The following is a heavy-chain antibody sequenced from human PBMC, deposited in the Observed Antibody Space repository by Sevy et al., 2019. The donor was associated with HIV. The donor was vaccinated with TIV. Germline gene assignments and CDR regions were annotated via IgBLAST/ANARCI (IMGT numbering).Heavy chain of an antibody. CDR2: IKQDESEI. V-gene: IGHV3-7*01. CDR3: ARGPNYGDRTDYFEY. CDR1: GFTFSNYW. Sequence: GGSLRLSCAVSGFTFSNYWMSWVRQAPGKGLEWVANIKQDESEIYNVDSVKGRFTISRDNAKNSVSLQMNSLGAEDTAVYYCARGPNYGDRTDYFEYWGQGILVTVSS. J-gene: IGHJ4*02. D-gene: IGHD4-17*01.